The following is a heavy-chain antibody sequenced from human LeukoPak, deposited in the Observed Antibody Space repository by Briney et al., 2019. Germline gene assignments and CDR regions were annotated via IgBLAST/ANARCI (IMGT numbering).Heavy chain of an antibody. D-gene: IGHD6-13*01. CDR1: GFTFDDYA. J-gene: IGHJ4*02. CDR3: AKDMGSSWYVGY. Sequence: GGSLRLSCAASGFTFDDYAMHWVRQAPGKGLEWVSGISWNSGSIGYADSVKGRFTISRDNAKNSLYLQMNSLRAEDTALYYCAKDMGSSWYVGYWGQGTLVTVSS. V-gene: IGHV3-9*01. CDR2: ISWNSGSI.